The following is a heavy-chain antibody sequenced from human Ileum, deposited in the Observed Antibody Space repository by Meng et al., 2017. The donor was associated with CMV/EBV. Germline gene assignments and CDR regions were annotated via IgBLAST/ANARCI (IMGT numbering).Heavy chain of an antibody. J-gene: IGHJ4*02. CDR3: TSSSYDFWSGYYKGGGY. CDR2: IRSKANSYAT. D-gene: IGHD3-3*01. CDR1: FSGAA. Sequence: FSGAAMNWVRQASGKGLEWVGRIRSKANSYATAYAASVKGRFTISRDDSKNTAYLQMNSLKTEDTAVYYCTSSSYDFWSGYYKGGGYWGQGTLVTVSS. V-gene: IGHV3-73*01.